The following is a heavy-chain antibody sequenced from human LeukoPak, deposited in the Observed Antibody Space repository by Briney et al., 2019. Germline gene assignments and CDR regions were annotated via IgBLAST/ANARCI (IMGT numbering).Heavy chain of an antibody. Sequence: GGSLRLSCAASGFTFSSYWMSWVRQAPGKGLEWVANIKPDGSEKYYGDSVWGRFTISRDNAKNSLYLQMNSLRVEDTAVYYCGRDKLGSNWFDLWGQGSLVTVSS. CDR3: GRDKLGSNWFDL. D-gene: IGHD3-16*01. J-gene: IGHJ5*02. CDR2: IKPDGSEK. V-gene: IGHV3-7*01. CDR1: GFTFSSYW.